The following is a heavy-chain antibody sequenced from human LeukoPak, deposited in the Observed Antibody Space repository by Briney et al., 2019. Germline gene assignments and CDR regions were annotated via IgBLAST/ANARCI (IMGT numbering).Heavy chain of an antibody. CDR2: IIPIFGTA. D-gene: IGHD3-22*01. Sequence: ASVKVSCKASGGTFSSYAISWVRQAPGQGLEWMGGIIPIFGTANYAQKFQGRVTITADESTSTAYMELSSLRSEDTAVYYCARDIGVITSYNWFDPWGQGTLVTVSS. CDR3: ARDIGVITSYNWFDP. V-gene: IGHV1-69*13. CDR1: GGTFSSYA. J-gene: IGHJ5*02.